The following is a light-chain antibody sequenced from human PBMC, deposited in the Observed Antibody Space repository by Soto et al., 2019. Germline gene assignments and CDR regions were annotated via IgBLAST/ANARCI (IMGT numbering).Light chain of an antibody. CDR2: YAS. J-gene: IGKJ5*01. V-gene: IGKV3-15*01. CDR1: QSVSNN. Sequence: EIMMTQSPATLSVSPGERATLSCRASQSVSNNLAWYQQKPGQAPRLLISYASTRSTGIPARCSGSGSGTEFTLTISSLQSEDFALYYCQQYNNWPPITFGQGTRLEIK. CDR3: QQYNNWPPIT.